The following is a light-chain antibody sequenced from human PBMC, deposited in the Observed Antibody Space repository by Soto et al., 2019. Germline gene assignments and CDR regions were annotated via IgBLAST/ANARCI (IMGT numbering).Light chain of an antibody. CDR2: SAS. J-gene: IGKJ1*01. CDR3: IQHNSYPWT. V-gene: IGKV1-17*01. CDR1: QGIGND. Sequence: DIQMTQSPSSLSASVGDRVTITCRASQGIGNDLGWYQQKPEKAPKRLIYSASSLQSGVPSRFSGSGSGTEFTLTISSLQPEDFATYYCIQHNSYPWTFGQGTKVEIK.